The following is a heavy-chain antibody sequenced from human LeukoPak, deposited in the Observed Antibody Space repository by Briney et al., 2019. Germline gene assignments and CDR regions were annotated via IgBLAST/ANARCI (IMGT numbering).Heavy chain of an antibody. CDR2: IYYSGST. V-gene: IGHV4-39*01. CDR3: ARVSVDYDFWSGYSLDAFDI. J-gene: IGHJ3*02. D-gene: IGHD3-3*01. Sequence: SETLSLTCAVYGGSISSSSYYWGWIRQPPGKGLEWMGSIYYSGSTYYNPSLKSRVTISVDTSKNQFSLKLSSVTAADTAVHYCARVSVDYDFWSGYSLDAFDIWGQGTMVTVSS. CDR1: GGSISSSSYY.